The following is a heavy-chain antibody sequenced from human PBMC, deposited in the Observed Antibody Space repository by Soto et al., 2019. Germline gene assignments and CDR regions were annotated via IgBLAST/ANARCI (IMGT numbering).Heavy chain of an antibody. CDR3: AAPPRY. CDR1: GGSISSYY. J-gene: IGHJ4*02. Sequence: TSETLCLTCTVSGGSISSYYWSWIRQPPGKGLEWIGYIYDSGSTNYNPSLKSRVTISVDTSKNQFSLKLTSVTAADTAIYYCAAPPRYWGQGTLVTVS. D-gene: IGHD6-6*01. V-gene: IGHV4-59*01. CDR2: IYDSGST.